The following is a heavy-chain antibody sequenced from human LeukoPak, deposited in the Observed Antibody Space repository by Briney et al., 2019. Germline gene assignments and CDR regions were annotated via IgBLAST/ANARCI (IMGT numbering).Heavy chain of an antibody. CDR1: GGSFSRHY. Sequence: SETLSLTCTVSGGSFSRHYWTWLRQPPGKGLEWIGHIYSTGTTNYNPSLKSRVTISLDTSKNQFSLKLSSVTAADTAVYYCARHLYYGGRFDPWGQGTLVTVSS. CDR2: IYSTGTT. J-gene: IGHJ5*02. CDR3: ARHLYYGGRFDP. D-gene: IGHD4-23*01. V-gene: IGHV4-59*08.